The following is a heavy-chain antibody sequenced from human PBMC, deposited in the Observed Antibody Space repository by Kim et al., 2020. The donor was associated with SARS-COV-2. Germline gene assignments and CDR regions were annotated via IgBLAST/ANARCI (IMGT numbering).Heavy chain of an antibody. CDR3: ARAGVLRYFDWLLPHANWFDP. Sequence: ASVKVSCKASGYTFTSYAMHWVRQAPGQRLEWMGWINAGNGNTKYSQKFQGRVTITRDTSASTAYMELSSLRSEDTAVYYCARAGVLRYFDWLLPHANWFDPWGQGTLVTVSS. CDR2: INAGNGNT. CDR1: GYTFTSYA. J-gene: IGHJ5*02. D-gene: IGHD3-9*01. V-gene: IGHV1-3*01.